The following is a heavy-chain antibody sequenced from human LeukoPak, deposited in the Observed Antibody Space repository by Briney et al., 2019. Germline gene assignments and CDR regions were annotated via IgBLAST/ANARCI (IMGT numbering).Heavy chain of an antibody. CDR1: GGSISNDKW. J-gene: IGHJ4*02. V-gene: IGHV4-4*02. Sequence: SETLSLTCAVSGGSISNDKWWSWVRQSPVKGLEWIGEMYHSGSTNYNPSLKSRVTISVDKSNNQFSLKLISVTAADTAMYYCATGTSWYYYYWGQGTLVTVPS. CDR2: MYHSGST. D-gene: IGHD6-13*01. CDR3: ATGTSWYYYY.